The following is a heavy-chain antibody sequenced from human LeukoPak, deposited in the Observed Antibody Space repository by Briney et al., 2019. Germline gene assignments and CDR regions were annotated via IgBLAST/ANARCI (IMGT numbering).Heavy chain of an antibody. Sequence: ASVKVSCKASGYTFTSYGISWVRQAPGQGLEWMGWISAYNGNTNYAQKLQGRVTMTTDTSTSTAYMELRSLRSDDTAGYYCARWDGYCSSTSCSYFGYWGQGTLVTVSS. J-gene: IGHJ4*02. V-gene: IGHV1-18*01. CDR1: GYTFTSYG. CDR3: ARWDGYCSSTSCSYFGY. CDR2: ISAYNGNT. D-gene: IGHD2-2*01.